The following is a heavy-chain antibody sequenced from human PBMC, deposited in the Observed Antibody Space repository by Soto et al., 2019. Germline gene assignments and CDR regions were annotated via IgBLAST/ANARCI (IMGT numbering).Heavy chain of an antibody. V-gene: IGHV4-39*01. J-gene: IGHJ4*02. Sequence: SETLSLTCTVSGGSISSSSYYWGWIRQPPGKGLEWIGSIYYSGSTYYNPSLKSRVTISVDTSKNQFSLKLSSVTAADTAVYYCARLLDGLHFDYWGQGTLVTVSS. CDR2: IYYSGST. CDR3: ARLLDGLHFDY. D-gene: IGHD3-9*01. CDR1: GGSISSSSYY.